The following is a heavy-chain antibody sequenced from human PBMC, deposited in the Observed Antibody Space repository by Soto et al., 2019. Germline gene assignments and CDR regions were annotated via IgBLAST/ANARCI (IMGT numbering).Heavy chain of an antibody. V-gene: IGHV4-30-2*01. D-gene: IGHD5-12*01. CDR2: IYHSGNT. J-gene: IGHJ4*02. Sequence: QLQLQESGSGLVKPSQTLSLTCAVSGGSISSGGYSWSWIRQPPGKGLEWIGYIYHSGNTYYNPSLKSRVTISVDRSKNQFSLKLSSVTAADTAVYYCASRDGYKGGYFDYWGQGTLVTVSS. CDR3: ASRDGYKGGYFDY. CDR1: GGSISSGGYS.